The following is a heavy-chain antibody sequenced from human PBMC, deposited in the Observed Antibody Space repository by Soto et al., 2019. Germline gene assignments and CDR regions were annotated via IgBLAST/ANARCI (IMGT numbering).Heavy chain of an antibody. CDR3: AHIVITFGGVVADDAFDV. V-gene: IGHV2-5*02. CDR1: GFSLTTRGVG. CDR2: IYWDDDK. Sequence: QITLMESGPTLVKPTETLMLTCTFSGFSLTTRGVGGGWIRQPPGKALEWLAVIYWDDDKRYSPSLKTRLVLTKDTPKNQVVLTMTNMDSVDTATYFCAHIVITFGGVVADDAFDVWGQGTMVTVSS. D-gene: IGHD3-16*02. J-gene: IGHJ3*01.